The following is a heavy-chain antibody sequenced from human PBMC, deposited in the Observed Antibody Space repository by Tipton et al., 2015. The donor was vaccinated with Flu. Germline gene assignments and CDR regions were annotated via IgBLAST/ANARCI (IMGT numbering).Heavy chain of an antibody. D-gene: IGHD2-15*01. CDR1: GGSISSSSYY. Sequence: TLSLTCTVSGGSISSSSYYWGWIRQPPGKGLEWIGSTYYSGSTYYNPSLKSRVTITVDTSKNQSSLKLSSVTAADTAVYYCPTKVVSYCSGGSCYSYYFDYWGQGTLVTVSS. CDR2: TYYSGST. V-gene: IGHV4-39*01. J-gene: IGHJ4*02. CDR3: PTKVVSYCSGGSCYSYYFDY.